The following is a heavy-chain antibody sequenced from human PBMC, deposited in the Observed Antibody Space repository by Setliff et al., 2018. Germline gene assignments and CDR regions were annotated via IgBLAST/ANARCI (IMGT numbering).Heavy chain of an antibody. CDR2: IGGGGEYR. CDR1: GLTFNNYA. Sequence: PGGSLRLSCAASGLTFNNYAMSWIRQAPGKGLEWVSAIGGGGEYRYYVDSVKGRFTISRDNYKNTLYLDMSGLRAEDTAVYYCASSCSGTSCYAGLDYWGQGTLVTVSS. J-gene: IGHJ4*02. V-gene: IGHV3-23*01. CDR3: ASSCSGTSCYAGLDY. D-gene: IGHD2-15*01.